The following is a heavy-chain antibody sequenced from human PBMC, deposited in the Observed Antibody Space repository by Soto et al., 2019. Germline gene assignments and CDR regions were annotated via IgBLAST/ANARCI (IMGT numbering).Heavy chain of an antibody. J-gene: IGHJ4*02. D-gene: IGHD2-21*01. Sequence: SETLSLTCAVSGGSISRAGYSWSWIRQSPGKGLEWIGYIYNSGSTFYNPSLKSRLTISVDRSKNQLSLQLNSVTAADTAVYYCANSRVVNTYFVSWGQAPLVTVSS. V-gene: IGHV4-30-2*06. CDR2: IYNSGST. CDR3: ANSRVVNTYFVS. CDR1: GGSISRAGYS.